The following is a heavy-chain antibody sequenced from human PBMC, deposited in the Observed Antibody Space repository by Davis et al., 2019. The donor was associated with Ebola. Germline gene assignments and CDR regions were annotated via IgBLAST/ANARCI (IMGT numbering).Heavy chain of an antibody. CDR1: GFTFSDYS. CDR2: IQQDGSKK. J-gene: IGHJ5*02. CDR3: TRDRAYKCFDL. Sequence: GESLKISCAASGFTFSDYSMSWVRQAPGQGLEWVANIQQDGSKKHYVDSVRGRFTISRDNDKKSVDLQMNSLRVEDTAIYYCTRDRAYKCFDLWGQGTLVTVSS. V-gene: IGHV3-7*01.